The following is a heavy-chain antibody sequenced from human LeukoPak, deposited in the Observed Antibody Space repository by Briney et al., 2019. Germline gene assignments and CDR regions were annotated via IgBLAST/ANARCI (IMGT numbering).Heavy chain of an antibody. V-gene: IGHV4-39*01. J-gene: IGHJ4*02. D-gene: IGHD3-22*01. Sequence: SETLSLTCTVSGGSISSSSYYWGWIRQPPGKGLEWIGSIYYSGSTYYNPSLKSRVTISVDTSKNQFSLKLRSVTAADTAVYYCARLGSGSHPNFDYWGQGTLVTVSS. CDR2: IYYSGST. CDR1: GGSISSSSYY. CDR3: ARLGSGSHPNFDY.